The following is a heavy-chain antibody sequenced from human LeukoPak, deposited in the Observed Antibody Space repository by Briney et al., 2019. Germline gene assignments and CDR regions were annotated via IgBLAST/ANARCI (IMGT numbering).Heavy chain of an antibody. CDR3: AKVRYSGSYYYFDY. Sequence: GGSLRLSCAASGFTFSSYSMNWVRQAPGKGLEWVSSISSSSSYIYYADSVKGRFTISRDNSKNSLYLQMNSLRTEDTALYYCAKVRYSGSYYYFDYWGQGTLVTVSS. CDR1: GFTFSSYS. J-gene: IGHJ4*02. CDR2: ISSSSSYI. D-gene: IGHD1-26*01. V-gene: IGHV3-21*04.